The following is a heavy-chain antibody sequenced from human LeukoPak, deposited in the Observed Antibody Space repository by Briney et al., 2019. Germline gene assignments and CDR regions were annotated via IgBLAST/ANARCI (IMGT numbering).Heavy chain of an antibody. J-gene: IGHJ4*02. CDR2: ISSSSSYI. D-gene: IGHD1-26*01. Sequence: GGSLRLSCAASGFTFSSYSMNWVRQAPGKGLEWVSSISSSSSYIYYADSVKGRFTISRDNAKNSLYLQMNSLRAEDTAVYYCARDLSPVGATINDYWGQGTLVTVSS. V-gene: IGHV3-21*01. CDR1: GFTFSSYS. CDR3: ARDLSPVGATINDY.